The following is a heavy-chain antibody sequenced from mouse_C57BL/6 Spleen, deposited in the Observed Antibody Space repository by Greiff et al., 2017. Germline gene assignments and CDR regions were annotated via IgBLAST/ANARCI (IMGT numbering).Heavy chain of an antibody. Sequence: VQGVESGPGLVQPSQSLSITCTVSGFSLTSSGVHWVRQSPGKGLEWLGAIWRGGSPDSNAAFMSRLSITKDNSKSQVILKMNRLQADDTVIYYGAYYDYDGSTFAYWGQGTLVTVSA. CDR1: GFSLTSSG. D-gene: IGHD2-4*01. J-gene: IGHJ3*01. CDR3: AYYDYDGSTFAY. V-gene: IGHV2-5*01. CDR2: IWRGGSP.